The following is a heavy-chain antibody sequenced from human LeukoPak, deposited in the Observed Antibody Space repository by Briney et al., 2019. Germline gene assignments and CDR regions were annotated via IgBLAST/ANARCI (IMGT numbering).Heavy chain of an antibody. CDR1: GFTFSSYA. J-gene: IGHJ6*04. CDR2: TSYDGSNK. Sequence: GRSLRLSCAASGFTFSSYAMHWLRQAPGKGLEWVAVTSYDGSNKYYADSVKGRFTISRDNSKNTLYLQMNSLRAEDTAVYYCARDSVGLDCMDVWGKGTTVTVSS. D-gene: IGHD6-19*01. V-gene: IGHV3-30-3*01. CDR3: ARDSVGLDCMDV.